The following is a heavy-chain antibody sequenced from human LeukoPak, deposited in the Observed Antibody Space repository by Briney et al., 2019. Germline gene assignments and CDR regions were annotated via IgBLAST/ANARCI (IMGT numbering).Heavy chain of an antibody. CDR3: ARALIAADNY. CDR1: GFTISNYW. V-gene: IGHV3-7*04. J-gene: IGHJ4*02. Sequence: GGSLRLSCAASGFTISNYWMNWVRQAPGKGLEWLANIRRGGSEEYYVDSVKGRFTISRDNTKNSLYLQMNSLRVEDTAVYYCARALIAADNYWGRGTLVTVSS. CDR2: IRRGGSEE. D-gene: IGHD6-6*01.